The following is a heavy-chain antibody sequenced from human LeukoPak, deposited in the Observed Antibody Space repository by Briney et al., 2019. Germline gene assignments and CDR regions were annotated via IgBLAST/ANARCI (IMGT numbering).Heavy chain of an antibody. D-gene: IGHD2-15*01. CDR2: IYHSGST. CDR3: ARAFSERVVAALY. V-gene: IGHV4-30-2*01. Sequence: SETLSLTCAVSGGSISSGGYSWSWIRQPLGKGLEWIGYIYHSGSTYYNPSLKSRVTISVDRSKNQFSLKLSSVTAADTAVYYCARAFSERVVAALYWGQGTLVTVSS. CDR1: GGSISSGGYS. J-gene: IGHJ4*02.